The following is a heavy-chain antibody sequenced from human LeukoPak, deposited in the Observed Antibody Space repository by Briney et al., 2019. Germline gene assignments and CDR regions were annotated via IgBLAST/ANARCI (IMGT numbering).Heavy chain of an antibody. V-gene: IGHV3-23*01. D-gene: IGHD6-13*01. Sequence: GGSKRLSCAAYGFTFSSYGMSWVRQAPGKGLEWVSAISGGGGSTYYADSVKGRFTISRDNSKNTLYLQMNSLRAEDTAVYYCAKWQQLPGHDYWGQGTLVTVSS. CDR1: GFTFSSYG. J-gene: IGHJ4*02. CDR2: ISGGGGST. CDR3: AKWQQLPGHDY.